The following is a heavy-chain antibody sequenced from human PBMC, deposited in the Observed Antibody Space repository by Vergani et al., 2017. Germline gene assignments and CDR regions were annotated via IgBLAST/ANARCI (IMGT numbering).Heavy chain of an antibody. V-gene: IGHV4-59*08. J-gene: IGHJ4*02. CDR2: IYDSGST. CDR3: ARQRPGSGWSPGDFDD. CDR1: GGSINNYY. D-gene: IGHD6-19*01. Sequence: QVQLQESGPGLVKPSETLSLTCSVSGGSINNYYWNWIRQPPGKGLEWIGYIYDSGSTKYNPFFKSRVAISVDTSKNQFSLKVTSVTAADTAVYFCARQRPGSGWSPGDFDDWGQGILVTVSS.